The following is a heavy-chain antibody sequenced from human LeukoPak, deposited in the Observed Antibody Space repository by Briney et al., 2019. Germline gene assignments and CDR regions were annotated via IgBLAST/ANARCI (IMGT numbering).Heavy chain of an antibody. J-gene: IGHJ3*02. CDR2: ISSSSSYI. V-gene: IGHV3-21*01. CDR1: GFTFSSYS. CDR3: ASLSASFAFDI. D-gene: IGHD3-16*02. Sequence: GGSLRLSCAASGFTFSSYSMNWVRQAPGKGLEWVSSISSSSSYIYYADSVKGRFTISGDNAKNSLYLQTNSLRAEDTAVYYCASLSASFAFDIWGQGTMVTVSS.